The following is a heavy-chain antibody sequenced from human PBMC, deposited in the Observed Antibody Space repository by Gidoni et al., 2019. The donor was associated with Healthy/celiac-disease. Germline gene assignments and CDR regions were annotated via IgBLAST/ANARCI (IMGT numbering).Heavy chain of an antibody. CDR1: FTFSSYA. Sequence: EVQLLESGGGLVQPGGFTFSSYAMSWVRQAPGKWLEWVSAISGSGGSTYYADSVKGRFTISRDNSKNTLYLQMNSLRAEDTAVYYCAKGAYYYDSSGYYYPDYWGQGTLVTVSS. V-gene: IGHV3-23*01. D-gene: IGHD3-22*01. CDR3: AKGAYYYDSSGYYYPDY. CDR2: ISGSGGST. J-gene: IGHJ4*02.